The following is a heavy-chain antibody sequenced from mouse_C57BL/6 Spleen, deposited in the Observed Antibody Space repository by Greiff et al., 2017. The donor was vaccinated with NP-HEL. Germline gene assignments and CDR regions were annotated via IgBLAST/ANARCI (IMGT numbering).Heavy chain of an antibody. CDR2: INPNYGTT. CDR3: AGWLLRRDYAMDY. Sequence: EVQLQQSGPELVKPGASVKISCKASGYSFPDYNMNWVKQSHGKSLEWIGVINPNYGTTSYNQKFKGKATLTVAQSSSTAYMQLNSLSAEDSSVNYCAGWLLRRDYAMDYWGQGTSVTVSS. D-gene: IGHD2-3*01. J-gene: IGHJ4*01. V-gene: IGHV1-39*01. CDR1: GYSFPDYN.